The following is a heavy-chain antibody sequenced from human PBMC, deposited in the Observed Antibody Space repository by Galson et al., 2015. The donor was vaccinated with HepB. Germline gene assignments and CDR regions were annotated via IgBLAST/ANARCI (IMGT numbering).Heavy chain of an antibody. CDR2: IDWDDDK. D-gene: IGHD6-13*01. Sequence: PALVKPTQTLTLTCTFSGFSLSTSGMCVSWIRQPPGKALEWLARIDWDDDKYYSTSLKTRLTVSKDTSKNQVVLTMTNMDPVDTATYYCARIYYGQQLALFDYWGQGTLVTVSS. J-gene: IGHJ4*02. CDR1: GFSLSTSGMC. CDR3: ARIYYGQQLALFDY. V-gene: IGHV2-70*11.